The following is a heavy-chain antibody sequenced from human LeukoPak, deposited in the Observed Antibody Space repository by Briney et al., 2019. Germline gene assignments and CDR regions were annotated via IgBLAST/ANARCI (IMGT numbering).Heavy chain of an antibody. CDR3: ARVTYSSSSISLDAFDI. CDR1: GGSINSSSYY. CDR2: IYYSGST. Sequence: PSETLSLTCTVSGGSINSSSYYWGWIRQPPGKGLEWIGTIYYSGSTYYNPSLKSRVTISVDTSKNQFSLKLSSVTAADTAVYYCARVTYSSSSISLDAFDIWGQGTMVTVSS. J-gene: IGHJ3*02. D-gene: IGHD6-6*01. V-gene: IGHV4-39*07.